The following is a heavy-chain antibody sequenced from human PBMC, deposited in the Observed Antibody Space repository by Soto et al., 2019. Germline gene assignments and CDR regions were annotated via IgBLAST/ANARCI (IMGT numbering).Heavy chain of an antibody. CDR3: ARESEDLTSNFDY. Sequence: PGGSLRLSCAASGFTFARYSMSWVRQAPGKGLEWVSSISSTSNYIYYGDSMKGRFTISRDNAKNSLYVEMNNLRAEDTAVYYCARESEDLTSNFDYRGQGTLVSVS. CDR2: ISSTSNYI. J-gene: IGHJ4*02. CDR1: GFTFARYS. V-gene: IGHV3-21*06.